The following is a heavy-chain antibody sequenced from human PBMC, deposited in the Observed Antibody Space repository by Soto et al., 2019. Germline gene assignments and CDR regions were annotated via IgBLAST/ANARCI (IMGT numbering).Heavy chain of an antibody. V-gene: IGHV1-18*01. Sequence: GASVKVSCKASGYTFTSYGISWVRQAPGQGLEWMGWISAYNGNTNYAQKLQGRVTMTTDTSTSTAYMELRSLRSDDTAVYYCARTYSYGSGSYYPGVLDYWGQGTLVTSPQ. CDR3: ARTYSYGSGSYYPGVLDY. CDR2: ISAYNGNT. CDR1: GYTFTSYG. J-gene: IGHJ4*02. D-gene: IGHD3-10*01.